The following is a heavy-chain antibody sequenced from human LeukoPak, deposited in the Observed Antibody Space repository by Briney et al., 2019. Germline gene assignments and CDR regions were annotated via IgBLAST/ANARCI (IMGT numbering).Heavy chain of an antibody. V-gene: IGHV4-4*07. CDR3: ATLVSTRYYFDY. Sequence: SETLSLTCTVSGGSISSYYWSWIRQPAGKGLEWIGRIYTSGSTNYNPSLKSRVTMSVDTSKNQFSLRLTSVTAADTAVYFCATLVSTRYYFDYWGQGTLVTVSS. CDR2: IYTSGST. J-gene: IGHJ4*02. D-gene: IGHD5/OR15-5a*01. CDR1: GGSISSYY.